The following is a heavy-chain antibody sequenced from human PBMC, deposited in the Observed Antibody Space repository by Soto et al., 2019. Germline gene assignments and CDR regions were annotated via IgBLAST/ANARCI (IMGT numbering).Heavy chain of an antibody. J-gene: IGHJ6*02. CDR3: AREAPGYCSGGSCRNYGMDV. Sequence: TLSLTCTVSGGSISSGGYYWSWIRQHPGKGLEWIGYIYYSGSTYYNPSLKSRVTISVDTSKNQFSLKLSSVTAADTAVYYCAREAPGYCSGGSCRNYGMDVWGQGTTVTVSS. V-gene: IGHV4-31*03. CDR1: GGSISSGGYY. CDR2: IYYSGST. D-gene: IGHD2-15*01.